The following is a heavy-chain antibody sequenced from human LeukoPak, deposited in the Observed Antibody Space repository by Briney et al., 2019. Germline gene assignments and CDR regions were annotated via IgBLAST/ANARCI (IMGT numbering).Heavy chain of an antibody. CDR1: GFTFTGHS. D-gene: IGHD3-10*01. CDR2: IRYDGSNK. Sequence: PGGSLRLSCVASGFTFTGHSMHWVRQAPGKGLEWVAFIRYDGSNKYYADSVKGRFTISRDNSKNTLYLQMNSLRAEDTAVYYCAKDPTLWFGDLRVWYFDYWGQGTLVTVSS. J-gene: IGHJ4*02. V-gene: IGHV3-30*02. CDR3: AKDPTLWFGDLRVWYFDY.